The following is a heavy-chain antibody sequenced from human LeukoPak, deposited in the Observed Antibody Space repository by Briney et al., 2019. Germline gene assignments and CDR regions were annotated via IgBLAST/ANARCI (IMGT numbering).Heavy chain of an antibody. V-gene: IGHV3-30*02. CDR2: IRYDGSNK. Sequence: GGSLRLSCAASGFTFSNYGMHWVRQAPGKGLEWVAFIRYDGSNKYYADSVKGRFTISRDNSKNTLYLQMNSLRAEDTAVHYCAKDIVVVPAANDYWGQGTLVTVSS. J-gene: IGHJ4*02. CDR3: AKDIVVVPAANDY. D-gene: IGHD2-2*01. CDR1: GFTFSNYG.